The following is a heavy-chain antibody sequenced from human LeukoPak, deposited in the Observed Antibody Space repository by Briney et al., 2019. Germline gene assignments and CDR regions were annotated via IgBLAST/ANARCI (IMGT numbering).Heavy chain of an antibody. J-gene: IGHJ6*03. V-gene: IGHV3-53*01. CDR3: AKNGDRGAYCTGGTCYPYFYYYMDV. D-gene: IGHD2-15*01. CDR1: GFTVRSSY. CDR2: IYSGGSP. Sequence: PGGSLRLSCAASGFTVRSSYMSWVRQAPGKGLEWVSVIYSGGSPDYADSVKGRFTISRDNSKSTLYLQMNSLRAEDTAIYYCAKNGDRGAYCTGGTCYPYFYYYMDVWGKGTTVTI.